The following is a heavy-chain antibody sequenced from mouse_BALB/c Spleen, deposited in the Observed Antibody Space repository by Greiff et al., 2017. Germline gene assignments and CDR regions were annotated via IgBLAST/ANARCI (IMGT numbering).Heavy chain of an antibody. V-gene: IGHV1S22*01. CDR2: IYPGSGST. CDR1: GYTFTSYW. CDR3: TRGDYEGAWFAY. J-gene: IGHJ3*01. Sequence: LQQPGSELVRPGASVKLSCKASGYTFTSYWMHWVKQRPGQGLEWIGNIYPGSGSTNYDEKFKSKATLTVDTSSSTAYMQLSSLTSEDSAVYYCTRGDYEGAWFAYWGQGTLVTVSA. D-gene: IGHD2-4*01.